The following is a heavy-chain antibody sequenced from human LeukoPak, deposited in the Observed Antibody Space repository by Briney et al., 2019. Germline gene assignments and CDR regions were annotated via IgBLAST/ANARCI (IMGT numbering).Heavy chain of an antibody. D-gene: IGHD2-15*01. CDR3: ARGGWGLALDY. CDR1: GYTFISYA. Sequence: ASVKVSCKASGYTFISYAMNWVRQAPGQGLEWMGWINTNTGNPTYAQGFTGRFVFSLDTSVNTAYLQISSLKPEDTAVYYCARGGWGLALDYWGQGALVTVSS. V-gene: IGHV7-4-1*02. J-gene: IGHJ4*02. CDR2: INTNTGNP.